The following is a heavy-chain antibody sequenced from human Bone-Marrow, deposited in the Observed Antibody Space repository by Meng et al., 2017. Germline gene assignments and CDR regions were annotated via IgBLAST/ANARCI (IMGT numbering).Heavy chain of an antibody. CDR1: GGTFSSYA. J-gene: IGHJ6*02. Sequence: SVKVSCKASGGTFSSYAISWVRQAPGQGLEWMGGIIPIFGTANYAQKFQGRVTITMDESTNTAYMELSSLGSEDTAVYYCARARITMVRGTDDYYYYGMDVWGQGTMVTVSS. CDR3: ARARITMVRGTDDYYYYGMDV. V-gene: IGHV1-69*05. D-gene: IGHD3-10*01. CDR2: IIPIFGTA.